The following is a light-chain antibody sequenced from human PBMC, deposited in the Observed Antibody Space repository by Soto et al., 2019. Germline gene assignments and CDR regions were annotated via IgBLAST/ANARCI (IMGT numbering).Light chain of an antibody. CDR3: QQYNSYPLT. CDR2: DVA. Sequence: AIQVTQSPCSLAASVGDRVTITCRASQDIRGALAWYQQKPGKAPKLLIYDVATFESGVPSRFSGSGSGTEFTLTISSLQPEDFGTYYCQQYNSYPLTFGRGTRLEIK. J-gene: IGKJ5*01. CDR1: QDIRGA. V-gene: IGKV1-13*02.